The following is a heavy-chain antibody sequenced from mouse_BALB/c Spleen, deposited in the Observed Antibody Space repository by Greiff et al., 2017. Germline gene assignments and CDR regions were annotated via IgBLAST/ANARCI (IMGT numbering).Heavy chain of an antibody. CDR2: IWAGGST. CDR1: GFSLTSYG. CDR3: ARGLRDYAMDY. Sequence: QVQLQQSGPGLVAPSQSLSITCTVSGFSLTSYGVHWVRQPPGKGLEWLGVIWAGGSTNYNSALMSRLSISKDNSKSQVFLKMNSLQTDDTAMYYGARGLRDYAMDYWGQGTSVTVSS. J-gene: IGHJ4*01. V-gene: IGHV2-9*02.